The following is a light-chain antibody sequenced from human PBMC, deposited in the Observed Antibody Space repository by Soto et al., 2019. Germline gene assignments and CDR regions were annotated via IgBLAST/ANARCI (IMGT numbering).Light chain of an antibody. CDR1: QSIISY. CDR3: QQYHTYPWT. Sequence: DIHITQSPSLLYASVGDRVTITCRASQSIISYLAWYQQKPGKAPKVLIFDASSLESGVPSRFSSSGSGTEFTLSISGLQPDDFATYYCQQYHTYPWTFGQGTKVDIK. V-gene: IGKV1-5*01. J-gene: IGKJ1*01. CDR2: DAS.